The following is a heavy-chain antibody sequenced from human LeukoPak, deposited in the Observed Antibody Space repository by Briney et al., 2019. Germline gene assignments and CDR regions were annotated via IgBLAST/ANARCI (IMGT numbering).Heavy chain of an antibody. CDR2: INHSGIT. CDR3: ARGATGDYAFDI. Sequence: PSQTLSLTCTVSGGSISSSSYYWAWIRQTPGKVLEWIGEINHSGITNYNPSLKSRVTISVDTSKSQFSLKVSSVTAADTAVYYCARGATGDYAFDIWGQGTMVTVSS. CDR1: GGSISSSSYY. D-gene: IGHD1-26*01. J-gene: IGHJ3*02. V-gene: IGHV4-39*07.